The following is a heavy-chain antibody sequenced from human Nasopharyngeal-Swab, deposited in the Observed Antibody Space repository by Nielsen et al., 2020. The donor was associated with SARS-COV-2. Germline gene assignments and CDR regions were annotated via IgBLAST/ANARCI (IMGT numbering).Heavy chain of an antibody. Sequence: GESLKISCAASGFTFSSYGMHWVRQAPGKGLEWVAVIWYDGSNKYYADSVKGRFTISRDNSKNTLYLQMNSLRAEDTAVYYCATATVSIAEPANWYFDLWGRGTLVTVSS. CDR3: ATATVSIAEPANWYFDL. D-gene: IGHD6-6*01. J-gene: IGHJ2*01. V-gene: IGHV3-33*01. CDR2: IWYDGSNK. CDR1: GFTFSSYG.